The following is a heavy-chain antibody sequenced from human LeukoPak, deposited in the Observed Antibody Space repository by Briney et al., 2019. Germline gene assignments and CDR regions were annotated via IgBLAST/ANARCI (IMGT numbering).Heavy chain of an antibody. CDR3: TTEVMITFGAVIVDY. CDR1: GFTFSNAW. D-gene: IGHD3-16*02. J-gene: IGHJ4*02. V-gene: IGHV3-15*07. Sequence: GGSLRLSCAASGFTFSNAWMNWVRQAPGKGLEWVGRIKSKTDGGTTDYAAPVKGRFTISRDDSKNTLYLQMNSLKTEDTAVYYCTTEVMITFGAVIVDYWGQGTLVTVSS. CDR2: IKSKTDGGTT.